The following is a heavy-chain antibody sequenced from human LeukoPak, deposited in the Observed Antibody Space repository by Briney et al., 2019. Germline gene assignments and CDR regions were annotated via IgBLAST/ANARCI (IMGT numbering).Heavy chain of an antibody. J-gene: IGHJ3*02. CDR1: DYTLTNYG. V-gene: IGHV1-18*04. D-gene: IGHD6-6*01. CDR2: INVYNGNT. CDR3: ARSDTRSSDAFDI. Sequence: ASVKVSCKASDYTLTNYGITWVRQAPGQGLEWMGWINVYNGNTDYAQKLQGRVTMTTDTSTSTAYMELRSLRSDDTAVYYCARSDTRSSDAFDIWGQGTRVTVSS.